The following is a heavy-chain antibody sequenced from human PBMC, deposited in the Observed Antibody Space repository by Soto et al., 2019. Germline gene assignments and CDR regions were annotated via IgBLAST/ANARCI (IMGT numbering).Heavy chain of an antibody. D-gene: IGHD3-22*01. CDR1: GYTLTELS. J-gene: IGHJ3*02. CDR2: FDPEDGET. Sequence: ASVKVSCKVSGYTLTELSMHWVRQAPGKGLEWMGGFDPEDGETIYAQKFQGGVTMTEDTSTDTAYMELSSLRSEDTAVYYCATFTQITMIVPGALDIWGQGTMVTVSS. CDR3: ATFTQITMIVPGALDI. V-gene: IGHV1-24*01.